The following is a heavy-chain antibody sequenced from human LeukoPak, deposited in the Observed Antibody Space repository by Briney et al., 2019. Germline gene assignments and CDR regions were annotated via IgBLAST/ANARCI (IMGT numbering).Heavy chain of an antibody. V-gene: IGHV4-34*01. Sequence: SETLSLTCAVYGGSFSGYYWSWIRQPPGKGLEWIGEINHSGSTNYNPSLKSRVTISVDTSKNQFSLKLSSVTAADTAVYYCARGGGQWLFDYWGQGTLVTVSS. CDR2: INHSGST. D-gene: IGHD6-19*01. CDR3: ARGGGQWLFDY. J-gene: IGHJ4*02. CDR1: GGSFSGYY.